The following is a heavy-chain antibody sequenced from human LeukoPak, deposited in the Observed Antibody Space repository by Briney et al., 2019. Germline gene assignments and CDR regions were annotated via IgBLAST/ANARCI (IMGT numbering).Heavy chain of an antibody. D-gene: IGHD3-10*01. V-gene: IGHV3-23*01. J-gene: IGHJ4*02. CDR3: AKGYVSSGSYYTSFDY. Sequence: GGSLRLSCAASGLTFSEYAMSWVRQVPGMGLEWVSTIGVSGGSTNYADSVRGRFTISRDNSKNTLYLQINSLRADDTAVYYCAKGYVSSGSYYTSFDYWGQGTLVTVSS. CDR2: IGVSGGST. CDR1: GLTFSEYA.